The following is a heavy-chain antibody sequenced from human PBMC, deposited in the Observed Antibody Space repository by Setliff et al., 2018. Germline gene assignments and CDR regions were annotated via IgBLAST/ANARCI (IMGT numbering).Heavy chain of an antibody. D-gene: IGHD2-21*01. Sequence: SVKVSCKGSGYTFSTYAIIWMRQAPGQGLEWMGWINTNTGNPSYAQGFTGRFVFSLDTSVSTAYLQISSLKAEDTAIYYCARVIDAFYNYPDVWGKGTTVTSPQ. J-gene: IGHJ6*04. CDR1: GYTFSTYA. CDR3: ARVIDAFYNYPDV. V-gene: IGHV7-4-1*02. CDR2: INTNTGNP.